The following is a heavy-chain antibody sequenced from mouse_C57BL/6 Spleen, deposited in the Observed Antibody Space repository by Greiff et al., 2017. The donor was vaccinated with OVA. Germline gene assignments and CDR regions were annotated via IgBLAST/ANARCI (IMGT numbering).Heavy chain of an antibody. CDR2: IDPSDSYT. V-gene: IGHV1-69*01. CDR1: GYTFTSYW. CDR3: ARRREYYFDY. Sequence: QVQLQQPGAELVMPGASVKLSCKASGYTFTSYWMHWVQQSPGQGLEWIGEIDPSDSYTNSHQKFKGQFTFTVDNSSSTAYMQLSSLTSEDSAVYYCARRREYYFDYWGQGTTLTVSS. J-gene: IGHJ2*01.